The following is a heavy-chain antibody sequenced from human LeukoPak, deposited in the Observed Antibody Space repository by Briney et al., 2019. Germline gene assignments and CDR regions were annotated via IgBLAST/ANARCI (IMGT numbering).Heavy chain of an antibody. Sequence: GSLRLSCAASGFTFSSYSMNWVRQPPGKGLEWIGEINHSGSTNYNPSLKSRVTISVDTSKNQFSLKLSSVTAADTAVYYCARSFTYYYDNWFDPWGQGTLVTVSS. CDR3: ARSFTYYYDNWFDP. D-gene: IGHD3-22*01. V-gene: IGHV4-34*01. J-gene: IGHJ5*02. CDR2: INHSGST. CDR1: GFTFSSYS.